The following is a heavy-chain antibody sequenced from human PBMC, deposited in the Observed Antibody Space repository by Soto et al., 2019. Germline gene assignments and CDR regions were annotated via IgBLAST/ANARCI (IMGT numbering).Heavy chain of an antibody. Sequence: SETLSLTCTVSGGSISSYYWSWIRQPPGKGLEWIGYIYYSGSTNYNPSLKSRVTISVDTSKNQFSLKLSSVTAADTAVYYCARDRVGYCSGGSYYSHAFDIWGQGTMVTVSS. CDR3: ARDRVGYCSGGSYYSHAFDI. V-gene: IGHV4-59*01. CDR1: GGSISSYY. CDR2: IYYSGST. J-gene: IGHJ3*02. D-gene: IGHD2-15*01.